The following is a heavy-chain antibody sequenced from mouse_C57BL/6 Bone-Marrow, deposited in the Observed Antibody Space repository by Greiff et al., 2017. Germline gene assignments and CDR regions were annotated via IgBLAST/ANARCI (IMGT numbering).Heavy chain of an antibody. CDR2: IYPGDGDT. CDR1: GYAFSSSW. CDR3: ARERTYYSGNNYFDY. Sequence: QVQLQQSGPELVKPGASVKISCKASGYAFSSSWMNWVKQRPGKGLEWIGRIYPGDGDTNYNGKFKGKATLTADKSSSTAYMQLSSLTSEDSAVYFCARERTYYSGNNYFDYWGQGTTLTVSS. D-gene: IGHD2-12*01. J-gene: IGHJ2*01. V-gene: IGHV1-82*01.